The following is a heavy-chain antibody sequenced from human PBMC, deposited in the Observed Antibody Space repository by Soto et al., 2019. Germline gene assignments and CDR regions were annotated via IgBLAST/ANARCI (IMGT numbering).Heavy chain of an antibody. V-gene: IGHV1-69*04. J-gene: IGHJ4*02. CDR3: ATSYGSGYRAFDF. D-gene: IGHD3-10*01. Sequence: QVQLVQSGAEVKRPGSSVKVSCKASGDTFNFYSINWVRQAPGLGLEWMGRVNPILSMSNYAHRFQGRVTMNADKSTSTAYMELSGLRSEDTAIYYCATSYGSGYRAFDFWGQGALVTVSS. CDR1: GDTFNFYS. CDR2: VNPILSMS.